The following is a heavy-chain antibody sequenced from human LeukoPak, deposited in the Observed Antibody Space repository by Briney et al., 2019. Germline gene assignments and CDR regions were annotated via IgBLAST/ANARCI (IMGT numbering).Heavy chain of an antibody. V-gene: IGHV1-2*02. CDR2: INPHSGGT. CDR1: VLTFIEYY. Sequence: ASVNVSCKASVLTFIEYYIHWVRQAPGQGREWMGWINPHSGGTNSAEKFQDRFTMTKATSVSTVYMELARQRHDDTAIYYGARFYYFDNYGYGAYVDSWGQGTLLTVSS. J-gene: IGHJ4*02. CDR3: ARFYYFDNYGYGAYVDS. D-gene: IGHD3-22*01.